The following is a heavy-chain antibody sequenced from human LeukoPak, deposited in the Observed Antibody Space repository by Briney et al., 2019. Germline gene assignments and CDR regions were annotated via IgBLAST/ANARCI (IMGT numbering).Heavy chain of an antibody. CDR1: GFTFSSYC. Sequence: GGSLRLSCAAAGFTFSSYCMHWVRQAPGQGLVWVSRINSDGRSTSYADFVKGRFTISRDNAKNTVYLQMNSLRAEDTAVYYCARPRNDILSGFHYYYGLDVWGQGTTVTVSS. J-gene: IGHJ6*02. V-gene: IGHV3-74*01. D-gene: IGHD3-9*01. CDR3: ARPRNDILSGFHYYYGLDV. CDR2: INSDGRST.